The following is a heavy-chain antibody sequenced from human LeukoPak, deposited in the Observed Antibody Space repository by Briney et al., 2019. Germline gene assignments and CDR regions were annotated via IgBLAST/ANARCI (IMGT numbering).Heavy chain of an antibody. CDR3: ARLTMVRGVTITGAYY. J-gene: IGHJ4*02. Sequence: GESLQISFQGSGCSFTNYWIGWVRQMPGKGLEWMGIIYPGDSDTRYSPSFQGQVTISADKSISTAYLQWSSLKASDTAMYYCARLTMVRGVTITGAYYWGQGTLVTVSS. V-gene: IGHV5-51*01. CDR2: IYPGDSDT. CDR1: GCSFTNYW. D-gene: IGHD3-10*01.